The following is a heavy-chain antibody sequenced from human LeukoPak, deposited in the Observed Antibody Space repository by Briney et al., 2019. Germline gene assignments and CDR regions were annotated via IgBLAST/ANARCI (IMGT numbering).Heavy chain of an antibody. J-gene: IGHJ3*02. CDR1: GFTFSSYW. V-gene: IGHV3-74*01. Sequence: GGSLRLSCAASGFTFSSYWIHWVRQVPGKGLVWVSRINSDGSSTSYADSVKGRFTISRDNAKNTLYVQMNSLRAEDTAVYYCSTGSGHAFDIWRRGTMVTVSS. CDR2: INSDGSST. CDR3: STGSGHAFDI. D-gene: IGHD3-10*01.